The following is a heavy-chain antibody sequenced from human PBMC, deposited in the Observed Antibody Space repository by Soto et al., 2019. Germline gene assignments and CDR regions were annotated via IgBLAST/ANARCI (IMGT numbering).Heavy chain of an antibody. V-gene: IGHV3-30-3*01. J-gene: IGHJ4*02. CDR1: GFTFSSYA. CDR2: ISYDGSNK. CDR3: ARESEDLTSNFDY. Sequence: PGGSLRLSCAASGFTFSSYAMHWVRQAPGKGLEWVAVISYDGSNKYYADSVKGRFTISRDNGKNSLYLEMHSLRAEDTAVYYCARESEDLTSNFDYWGQGTLVTVSS.